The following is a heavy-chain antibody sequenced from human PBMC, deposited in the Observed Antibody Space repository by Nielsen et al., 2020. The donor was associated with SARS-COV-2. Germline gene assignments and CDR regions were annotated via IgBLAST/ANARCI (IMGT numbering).Heavy chain of an antibody. J-gene: IGHJ3*02. V-gene: IGHV4-30-4*01. D-gene: IGHD3-10*01. CDR2: IYYSGST. CDR3: ARAQRITMVRGVNDAFDI. CDR1: GGSISSGDYY. Sequence: SETLSLTCTVSGGSISSGDYYWSWIRQPPGKGLEWIGYIYYSGSTYYNPSLKSRVTISVDTSKNQFSLKLSSVTAADTAVYYCARAQRITMVRGVNDAFDIWGQGTMVTVSS.